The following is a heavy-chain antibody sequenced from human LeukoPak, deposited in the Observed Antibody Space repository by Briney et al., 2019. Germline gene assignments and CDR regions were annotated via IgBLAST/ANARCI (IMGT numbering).Heavy chain of an antibody. Sequence: SETLSLTCTVSGGSISSYYWSWIRQPPGKGLEWIGYIYYSGSTNYNPSLKSRVTMSVDTSKNQFSLKLSSVTAADTAVYYCARDHSGWFYDYWGQGTLVTVSS. CDR1: GGSISSYY. J-gene: IGHJ4*02. V-gene: IGHV4-59*12. CDR2: IYYSGST. D-gene: IGHD2-15*01. CDR3: ARDHSGWFYDY.